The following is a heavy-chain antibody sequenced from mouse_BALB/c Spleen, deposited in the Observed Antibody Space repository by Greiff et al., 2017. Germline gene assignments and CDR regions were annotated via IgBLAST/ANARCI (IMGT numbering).Heavy chain of an antibody. CDR1: GFTFSSFG. V-gene: IGHV5-17*02. CDR2: ISSGSSTI. D-gene: IGHD2-4*01. J-gene: IGHJ3*01. CDR3: ARWDDYEEGFAY. Sequence: EVKLVESGGGLVQPRGSRKLSCAASGFTFSSFGMHWVRQAPEKGLEWVAYISSGSSTIYYADTVKGRFTISRDNPKNTLFLQMTSLRSEDTAMYYCARWDDYEEGFAYWGQGTLVTVSA.